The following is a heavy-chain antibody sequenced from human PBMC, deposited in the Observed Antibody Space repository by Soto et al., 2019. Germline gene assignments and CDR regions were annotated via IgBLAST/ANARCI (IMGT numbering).Heavy chain of an antibody. J-gene: IGHJ6*02. CDR3: ARIIGSSWYYYYYGMDV. D-gene: IGHD6-13*01. CDR2: ISGSGGST. Sequence: GGSLRLSCAASGFTFSSYAMSWVRQAPGKGLEWVSAISGSGGSTYYADSVKGRFTISRDNSKNTLYLQMNSLRAEDTAVYYCARIIGSSWYYYYYGMDVWGQGTTVTVSS. V-gene: IGHV3-23*01. CDR1: GFTFSSYA.